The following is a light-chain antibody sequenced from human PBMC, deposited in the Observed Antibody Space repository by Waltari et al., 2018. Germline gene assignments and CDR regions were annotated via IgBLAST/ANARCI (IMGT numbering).Light chain of an antibody. CDR1: QSISKY. V-gene: IGKV3-20*01. J-gene: IGKJ1*01. CDR2: DAS. Sequence: EIMLTQSPCTLSLSPGERATLSCRASQSISKYLAWYQHKPGQPPRLLIYDASSRATGIPDRFSGSGSGTDFSLTISRLEPEDFAVYYCQKYGSLPATFGQGTKVEIK. CDR3: QKYGSLPAT.